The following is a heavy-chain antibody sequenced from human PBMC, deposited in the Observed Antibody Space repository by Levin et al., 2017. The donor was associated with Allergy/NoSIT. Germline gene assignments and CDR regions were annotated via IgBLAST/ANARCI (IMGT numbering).Heavy chain of an antibody. D-gene: IGHD2-2*01. CDR2: ISSTSSDI. Sequence: GGSLRLSCAASGFTFNGYTMSWVRQAPGKGLEWLSFISSTSSDIYYAESVKGRFTISRDNAKNSLYLQMNSLRADDTAVYYCASDLPAATSWGQGTLVTVSS. CDR1: GFTFNGYT. V-gene: IGHV3-21*01. CDR3: ASDLPAATS. J-gene: IGHJ4*02.